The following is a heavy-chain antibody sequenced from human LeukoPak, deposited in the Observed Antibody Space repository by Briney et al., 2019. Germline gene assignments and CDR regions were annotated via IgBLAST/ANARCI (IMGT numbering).Heavy chain of an antibody. CDR2: ISTYNGNT. Sequence: ASVKVSCKASGYTFTSFGLSWLRQAPGQGLEWMGWISTYNGNTNYAQNLQGRVTMTTDTSTRTAYMDLRSLSSDDTAVYYCARHRWCSGGSCYSRAFDIWGQGTMVTVSS. CDR3: ARHRWCSGGSCYSRAFDI. J-gene: IGHJ3*02. CDR1: GYTFTSFG. V-gene: IGHV1-18*01. D-gene: IGHD2-15*01.